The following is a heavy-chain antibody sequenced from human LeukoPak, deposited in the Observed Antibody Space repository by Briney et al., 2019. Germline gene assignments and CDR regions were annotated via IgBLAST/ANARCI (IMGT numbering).Heavy chain of an antibody. CDR1: GFTFSNHV. V-gene: IGHV3-33*06. CDR2: MWYDGSYA. Sequence: GGSLRLSCAASGFTFSNHVMHWARQAPGKGLEWVALMWYDGSYAYHADSVKGRFTISRDNSKNTLYLQMNSLRAEDTAVYYCAKEVGYCSSTSCYALPYYFDYWGQGTLVTVSS. D-gene: IGHD2-2*01. CDR3: AKEVGYCSSTSCYALPYYFDY. J-gene: IGHJ4*02.